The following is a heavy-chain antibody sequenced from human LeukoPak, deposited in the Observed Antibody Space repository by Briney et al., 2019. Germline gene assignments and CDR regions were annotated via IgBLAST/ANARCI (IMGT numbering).Heavy chain of an antibody. J-gene: IGHJ5*02. V-gene: IGHV1-2*02. CDR1: GYTFTGYY. D-gene: IGHD3-10*01. CDR2: MNPNSGGT. CDR3: ATNILVRDIINWFDP. Sequence: ASVKVSCKASGYTFTGYYMHWVRQAPGQGLEWMGWMNPNSGGTNFARKFQGRVTMTRDTSISTAYMELSSMRYDDTAVYYCATNILVRDIINWFDPWGQGTLVTVSS.